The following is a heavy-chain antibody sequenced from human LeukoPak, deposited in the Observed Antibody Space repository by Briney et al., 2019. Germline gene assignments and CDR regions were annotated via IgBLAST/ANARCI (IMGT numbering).Heavy chain of an antibody. V-gene: IGHV4-34*01. CDR3: AREGSSGRVAEAFDY. CDR1: GGSFSGYY. Sequence: SETLSLTCAVYGGSFSGYYWSWIRQPPGKGLEWIGEINHSGSTKYNPSLKSRVTISVDTSKNQFSRKLSSVTAADTAVYYCAREGSSGRVAEAFDYWGQGTLVTVSS. D-gene: IGHD3-16*01. J-gene: IGHJ4*02. CDR2: INHSGST.